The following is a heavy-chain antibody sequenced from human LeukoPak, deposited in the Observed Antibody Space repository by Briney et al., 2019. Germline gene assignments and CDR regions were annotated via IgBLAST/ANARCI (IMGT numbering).Heavy chain of an antibody. CDR1: GFTFSSYA. Sequence: GGSLRLSCAASGFTFSSYAMSWVRQAPGKGLEWVAVISYDGSNKYYADSVKGRFTISRDNSKNTLYLQMNSLRAEDTAVYYCAAPGYSSGWYQGYFDYWGLGTLVTVSS. V-gene: IGHV3-30-3*01. J-gene: IGHJ4*02. CDR2: ISYDGSNK. CDR3: AAPGYSSGWYQGYFDY. D-gene: IGHD6-19*01.